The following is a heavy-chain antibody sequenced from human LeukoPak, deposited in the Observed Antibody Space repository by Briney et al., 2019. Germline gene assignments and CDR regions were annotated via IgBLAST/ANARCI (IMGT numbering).Heavy chain of an antibody. D-gene: IGHD3-10*01. V-gene: IGHV4-59*08. J-gene: IGHJ5*02. CDR2: IYYSGST. Sequence: SETLSLTCTVSGGSISSYYWSWIRQPPGKGLEWIGYIYYSGSTNYNPSLKSRVTISVDTSKNQFSLKLSSVTAADTAVYYCARHLEAGSSSLFDPWGQGTLVTVSS. CDR3: ARHLEAGSSSLFDP. CDR1: GGSISSYY.